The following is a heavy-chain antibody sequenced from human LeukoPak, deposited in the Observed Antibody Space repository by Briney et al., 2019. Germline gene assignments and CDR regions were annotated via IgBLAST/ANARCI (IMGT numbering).Heavy chain of an antibody. Sequence: SETLSLSCSVSGGFISRSSYYWGWIRQPPGKGLEWIANIYYSGSTYYNPSLKSRVTISVDTSKNQFSLKLSSVTAADTAVYYCARARFYLLHYFDYWGQGTLVTVSS. CDR2: IYYSGST. CDR3: ARARFYLLHYFDY. J-gene: IGHJ4*02. CDR1: GGFISRSSYY. V-gene: IGHV4-39*01.